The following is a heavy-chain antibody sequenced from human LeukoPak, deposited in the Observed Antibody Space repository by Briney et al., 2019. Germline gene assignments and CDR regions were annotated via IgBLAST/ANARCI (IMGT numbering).Heavy chain of an antibody. CDR2: ISRNGRNT. V-gene: IGHV3-64*01. CDR3: ARVDSGSACAS. J-gene: IGHJ1*01. CDR1: GFTLSSYS. D-gene: IGHD6-19*01. Sequence: PGGSLRLSCAASGFTLSSYSMHWVRQAPGKGLEFVSAISRNGRNTYYANSVKGRLTISRDISKNTLYLQMGSLRPEDMAVYYCARVDSGSACASWGQGILVTVSS.